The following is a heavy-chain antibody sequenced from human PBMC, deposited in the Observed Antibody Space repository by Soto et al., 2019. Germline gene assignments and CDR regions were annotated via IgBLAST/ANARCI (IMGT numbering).Heavy chain of an antibody. V-gene: IGHV4-30-4*01. CDR2: IYYSGST. Sequence: SETLSLTCTVSGGSISSGDYYWSWIRQPPGKGLEWIGYIYYSGSTYYNPSLKSRVTISVDTSKNQFSLKLSSVTAADTAVYYCARARYYDFWSRFDYWGQGTLVTVSS. CDR3: ARARYYDFWSRFDY. CDR1: GGSISSGDYY. J-gene: IGHJ4*02. D-gene: IGHD3-3*01.